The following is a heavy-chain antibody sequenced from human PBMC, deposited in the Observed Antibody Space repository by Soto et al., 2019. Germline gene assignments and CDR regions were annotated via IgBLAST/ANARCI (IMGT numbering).Heavy chain of an antibody. CDR2: IYHSGST. CDR1: GGSISSGGYS. Sequence: SETLSLTCAVSGGSISSGGYSWSWIRQPPGKGLEWIGYIYHSGSTYYNPSLKSQVTISVDRSKNQFSLKLSSVTAADTAVYYCARVVGIAVAEYYFDYWGQGTLVTVSS. V-gene: IGHV4-30-2*01. D-gene: IGHD6-19*01. J-gene: IGHJ4*02. CDR3: ARVVGIAVAEYYFDY.